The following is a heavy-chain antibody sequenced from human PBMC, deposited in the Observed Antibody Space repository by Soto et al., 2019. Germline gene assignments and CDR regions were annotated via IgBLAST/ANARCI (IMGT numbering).Heavy chain of an antibody. D-gene: IGHD5-18*01. Sequence: QVHLVQSGAEVKKPGASVQVSCKASGYSFTSYGISWVRQAAGQGLEWMAWISGYNGKTRFAPKYQGRLTMTIDTSTSTAYMNLMTLRSDDSAMYYCARDKMVNTDNGFYLWGQGTLVTGSS. CDR3: ARDKMVNTDNGFYL. J-gene: IGHJ5*02. CDR1: GYSFTSYG. CDR2: ISGYNGKT. V-gene: IGHV1-18*01.